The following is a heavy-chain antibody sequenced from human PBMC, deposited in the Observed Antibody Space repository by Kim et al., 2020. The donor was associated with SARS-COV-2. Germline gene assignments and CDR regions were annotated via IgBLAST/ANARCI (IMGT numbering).Heavy chain of an antibody. CDR1: GYTFTGYY. CDR3: ARVHGSGWVPRRELDY. D-gene: IGHD6-19*01. Sequence: ASVKVSCKASGYTFTGYYMHWVRQAPGQGLEWMGRINPNSGGTNYAQKCQGRVTMTRDTSISTAYMELSRLRSDDTAVYYCARVHGSGWVPRRELDYWGQGTLVTVSS. CDR2: INPNSGGT. J-gene: IGHJ4*02. V-gene: IGHV1-2*06.